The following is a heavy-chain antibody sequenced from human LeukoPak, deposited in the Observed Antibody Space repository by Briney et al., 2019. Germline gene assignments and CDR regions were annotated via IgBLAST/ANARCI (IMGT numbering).Heavy chain of an antibody. Sequence: PSETLSLTCTVSGDSISSYSRNWVRQPPGMGLEWVGSISYTGSAEYIPSLRSGLTISVDTSKNQFSLKLTSVSAEDTAVYYCAASDGYRYIDAVDIWGQGTMVTVSS. V-gene: IGHV4-59*01. CDR1: GDSISSYS. CDR3: AASDGYRYIDAVDI. CDR2: ISYTGSA. J-gene: IGHJ3*02. D-gene: IGHD5-24*01.